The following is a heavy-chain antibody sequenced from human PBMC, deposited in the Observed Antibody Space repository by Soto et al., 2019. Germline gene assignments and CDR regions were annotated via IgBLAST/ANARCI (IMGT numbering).Heavy chain of an antibody. Sequence: EVQLVESGGGLVKPGGSLRLSCAASGFTFSNAWMSWVRQAPGKGLEWVGRIKSKTDGGTTDYAAPVKGRFTISRDDSKNTLYLQMNSLKTEDTAVYYCTTENSVPCGGDCYLHYFDYWGQGTLVTVSS. V-gene: IGHV3-15*01. CDR1: GFTFSNAW. J-gene: IGHJ4*02. CDR3: TTENSVPCGGDCYLHYFDY. D-gene: IGHD2-21*01. CDR2: IKSKTDGGTT.